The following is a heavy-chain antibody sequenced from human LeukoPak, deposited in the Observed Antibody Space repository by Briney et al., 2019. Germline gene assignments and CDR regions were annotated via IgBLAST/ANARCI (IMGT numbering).Heavy chain of an antibody. V-gene: IGHV3-23*01. CDR3: AKDADSSGYYSD. J-gene: IGHJ4*02. D-gene: IGHD3-22*01. CDR1: GFTFSSYA. Sequence: GGSLGLSCAASGFTFSSYAMSWVRQAPGKGLEWASAISGSGGSTYYADSVKGRFTISRDNSKNTLYLQMNSLRAEDTAVYYCAKDADSSGYYSDWGQGTLVTVSS. CDR2: ISGSGGST.